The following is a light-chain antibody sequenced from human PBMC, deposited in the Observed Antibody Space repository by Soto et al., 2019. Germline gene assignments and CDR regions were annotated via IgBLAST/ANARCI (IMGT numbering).Light chain of an antibody. CDR1: SNDVGGYSY. Sequence: QSALTQPASVSGSPGQSITITCAGTSNDVGGYSYVSWYQQYPGKAPKLIIYEVDNRPSGVSHRFSGSKSGNTASLTISGLEAGDEGDYYCSSYTINITRVFGGGTKVTVL. CDR3: SSYTINITRV. V-gene: IGLV2-14*01. CDR2: EVD. J-gene: IGLJ3*02.